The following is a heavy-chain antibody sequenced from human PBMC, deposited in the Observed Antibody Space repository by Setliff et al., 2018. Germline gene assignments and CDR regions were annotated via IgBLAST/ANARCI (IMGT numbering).Heavy chain of an antibody. Sequence: PGGSLRLSCAASGFTFKDYSMVWVRQLPGTGLEWVSSISPSSSNIYYADSVKGRFTISGDNSKNTLYLQMNSLRAEDTAVYFCAKSPVAYCSGAVCYPFDYWGQGTLVTVSS. D-gene: IGHD2-8*02. CDR2: ISPSSSNI. V-gene: IGHV3-23*01. CDR3: AKSPVAYCSGAVCYPFDY. J-gene: IGHJ4*02. CDR1: GFTFKDYS.